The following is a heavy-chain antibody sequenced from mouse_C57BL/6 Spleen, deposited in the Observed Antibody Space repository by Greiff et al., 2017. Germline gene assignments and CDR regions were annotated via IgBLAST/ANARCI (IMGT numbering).Heavy chain of an antibody. CDR3: ARHYGYAMDY. V-gene: IGHV1-61*01. CDR2: IYPSDSET. CDR1: GYTFTSYW. J-gene: IGHJ4*01. D-gene: IGHD1-1*01. Sequence: QVQLQQPGAELVRPGSSVKLSCKASGYTFTSYWMDWVKQRPGQGLEWIGNIYPSDSETHYNQKFKDKATLTVDKSSSTAYMQLSSLTSEDSAVYYCARHYGYAMDYWGQGTSVTVSS.